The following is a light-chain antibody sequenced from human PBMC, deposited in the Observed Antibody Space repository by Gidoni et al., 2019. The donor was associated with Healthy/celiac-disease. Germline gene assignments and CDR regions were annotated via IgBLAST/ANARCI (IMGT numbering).Light chain of an antibody. V-gene: IGKV1-39*01. CDR3: QQSYSTPQT. J-gene: IGKJ1*01. Sequence: DIQMTQSPSSLSASVGDRVPITCRASQSISSYLNWYKQTPGKAPKLLIYAASSLQSGVPSRFSGSGSVTDFTLTIRSLQPEDFATYYCQQSYSTPQTFGQGTKVEIK. CDR2: AAS. CDR1: QSISSY.